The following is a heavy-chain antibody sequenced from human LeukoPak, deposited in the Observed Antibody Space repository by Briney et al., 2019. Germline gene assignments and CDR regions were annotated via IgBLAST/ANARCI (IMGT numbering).Heavy chain of an antibody. CDR2: IKSKIDDGTT. D-gene: IGHD6-19*01. CDR1: GFTFSNAW. Sequence: GGSLRLSCAASGFTFSNAWMSWVRQAPGKGLEWVGRIKSKIDDGTTDYAAPVKGRFTISRDDSENTLYLQMNSLKTEGTAVYYCTTVVTGWDFDYWGQGTLVTVSS. V-gene: IGHV3-15*01. CDR3: TTVVTGWDFDY. J-gene: IGHJ4*02.